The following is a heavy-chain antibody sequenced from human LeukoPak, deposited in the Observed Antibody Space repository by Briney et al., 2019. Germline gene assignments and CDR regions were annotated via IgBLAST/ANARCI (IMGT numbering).Heavy chain of an antibody. D-gene: IGHD5-18*01. CDR2: INHSGST. Sequence: SETLSLTCAVYGGSFSGYYWSWIRQPPGKGLEWIGEINHSGSTNYNPSLKSRVTISVDTSKNQFSLKLSSVTAADTAVYYCARVRGYSYGPNDYWGQGTLVTVSS. CDR3: ARVRGYSYGPNDY. CDR1: GGSFSGYY. V-gene: IGHV4-34*01. J-gene: IGHJ4*02.